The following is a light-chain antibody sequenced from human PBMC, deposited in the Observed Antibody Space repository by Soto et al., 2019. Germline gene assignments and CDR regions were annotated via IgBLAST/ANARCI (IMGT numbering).Light chain of an antibody. CDR3: NSFTTSSTYV. J-gene: IGLJ1*01. CDR1: SSGVGSYNR. CDR2: EVS. Sequence: QTAPTQRPSLSGSPGQSVTISPTGTSSGVGSYNRVSWYQQPPGTAPKLMIYEVSNRPSGVPDRFSGSKSGNTASLTISGLQAEDEADYYCNSFTTSSTYVFGTGTKVTVL. V-gene: IGLV2-18*02.